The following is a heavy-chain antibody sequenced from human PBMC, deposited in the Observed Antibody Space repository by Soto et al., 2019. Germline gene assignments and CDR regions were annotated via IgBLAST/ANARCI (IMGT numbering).Heavy chain of an antibody. CDR2: IYYSGST. CDR1: GGSVSSGSYY. Sequence: SETLSLTCTVSGGSVSSGSYYWSWIRQPPGKGLEWIGYIYYSGSTNYNPSLKSRATISVDTSKNQFSLKLSSVTAADTAVYYCATLAAAGPTGWFDPWGQGTLVTVSS. V-gene: IGHV4-61*01. CDR3: ATLAAAGPTGWFDP. D-gene: IGHD6-13*01. J-gene: IGHJ5*02.